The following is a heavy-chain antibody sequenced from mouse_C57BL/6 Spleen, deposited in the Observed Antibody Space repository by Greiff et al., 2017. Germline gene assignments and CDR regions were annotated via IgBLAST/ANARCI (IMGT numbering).Heavy chain of an antibody. Sequence: VKLQESGPELVKPGASVKISCKASGYAFSSSWMNWVKQRPGKGLEWIGRIYPGDGDTNYNGKFKGKATLTADKASSTAYMQLSSLTSEDSAVYFCAREYDYDEYYFDYWGQGTTLTVSS. J-gene: IGHJ2*01. CDR3: AREYDYDEYYFDY. V-gene: IGHV1-82*01. CDR2: IYPGDGDT. CDR1: GYAFSSSW. D-gene: IGHD2-4*01.